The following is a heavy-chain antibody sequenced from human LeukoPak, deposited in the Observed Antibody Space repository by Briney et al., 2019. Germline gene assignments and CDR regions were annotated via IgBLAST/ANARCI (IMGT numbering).Heavy chain of an antibody. V-gene: IGHV1-2*06. D-gene: IGHD3-16*01. J-gene: IGHJ4*02. CDR3: AKTPPVSPYYFDY. CDR1: GYTFTYNY. Sequence: ASVKVSCKASGYTFTYNYIHWVRQAPGQGLEWMGRINPNTGGTNSAQNFQGRLTMTRDTSINTAYMELSRLRSDDTAVYYCAKTPPVSPYYFDYWGQGTLVTVSS. CDR2: INPNTGGT.